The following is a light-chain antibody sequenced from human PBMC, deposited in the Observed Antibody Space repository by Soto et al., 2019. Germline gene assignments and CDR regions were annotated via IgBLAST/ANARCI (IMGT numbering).Light chain of an antibody. CDR3: QQLDTYPLT. CDR2: FAS. J-gene: IGKJ4*01. V-gene: IGKV1-9*01. CDR1: QGIRSY. Sequence: DIQLTQSPSFLSASVGDRVTITCRASQGIRSYLAWYQQEPGKAPKLLIFFASTLQSGVPSRFSGSGSGTEFTLTISSLQPGDFATYYCQQLDTYPLTFGGGTKVEIK.